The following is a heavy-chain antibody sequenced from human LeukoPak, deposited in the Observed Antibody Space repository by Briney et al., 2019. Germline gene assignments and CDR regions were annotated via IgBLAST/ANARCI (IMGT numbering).Heavy chain of an antibody. CDR3: AGLGYCSSTSCWGYYYYMDV. Sequence: KPSETLSLTCAVYGGSFSGYYWSWIRQPPGKGLEWIGEINHSGSTNYNPSLKSRVTISVDTSKNQFSLKLSSVTAADTAVYYCAGLGYCSSTSCWGYYYYMDVWGKGTTVTVSS. D-gene: IGHD2-2*01. V-gene: IGHV4-34*01. CDR2: INHSGST. J-gene: IGHJ6*03. CDR1: GGSFSGYY.